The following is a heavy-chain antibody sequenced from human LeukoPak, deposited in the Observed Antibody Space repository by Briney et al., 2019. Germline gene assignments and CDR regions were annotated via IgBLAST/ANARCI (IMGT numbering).Heavy chain of an antibody. V-gene: IGHV4-59*01. CDR2: IYYSGST. Sequence: PSETLSLTCTVSGGSISSYYWSWIRQPPGKGLEWIGYIYYSGSTNYNPSLKSRVTISVDTSKNHFSLDLTSVTAADAAVYYCARLVVAAAREPYFDYWGQGTLVTVSS. CDR3: ARLVVAAAREPYFDY. D-gene: IGHD2-15*01. J-gene: IGHJ4*02. CDR1: GGSISSYY.